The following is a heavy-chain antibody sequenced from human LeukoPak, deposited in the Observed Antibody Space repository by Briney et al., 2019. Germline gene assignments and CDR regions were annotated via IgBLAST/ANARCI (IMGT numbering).Heavy chain of an antibody. Sequence: GGTLRLSCAASGFTFSSYGMSWVRQAPGKGLEWVSSIRGSGGTTYYADSVKGRFTISRDNSRTTLYLLMNSLRAEDTAVYYCAKDAAAKVDYPYYFDYWGQGARVTVSS. J-gene: IGHJ4*02. CDR1: GFTFSSYG. D-gene: IGHD4-11*01. CDR2: IRGSGGTT. CDR3: AKDAAAKVDYPYYFDY. V-gene: IGHV3-23*01.